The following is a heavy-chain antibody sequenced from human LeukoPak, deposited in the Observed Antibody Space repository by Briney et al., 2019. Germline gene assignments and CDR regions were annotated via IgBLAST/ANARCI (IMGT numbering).Heavy chain of an antibody. D-gene: IGHD2-15*01. CDR3: ARDLGYCSGGSCYYYDY. CDR2: ISSSSSYI. Sequence: GGSLRLSCEASGFTFSDYYMSWIRQAPGKGLEWVSSISSSSSYIYYADSVKGRFTISRDNAKNSLYLQMNSLRAEDTAVYYCARDLGYCSGGSCYYYDYWGQGTLVTVSS. V-gene: IGHV3-11*06. CDR1: GFTFSDYY. J-gene: IGHJ4*02.